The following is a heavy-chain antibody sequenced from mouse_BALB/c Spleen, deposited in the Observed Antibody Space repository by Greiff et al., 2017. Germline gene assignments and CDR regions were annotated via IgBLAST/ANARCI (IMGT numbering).Heavy chain of an antibody. CDR2: ISYSGST. Sequence: ESGPGLVKPSQSLSLTCTVTGYSITSDYAWNWIRQFPGNKLEWMGYISYSGSTSYNPSLKSRISITRDTSKNQFFLQLNSVTTEDTATYYCARRRRNYFDYWGQGTTLTVSS. V-gene: IGHV3-2*02. CDR3: ARRRRNYFDY. CDR1: GYSITSDYA. J-gene: IGHJ2*01.